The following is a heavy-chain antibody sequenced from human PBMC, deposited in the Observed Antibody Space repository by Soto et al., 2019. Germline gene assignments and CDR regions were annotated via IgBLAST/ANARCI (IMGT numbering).Heavy chain of an antibody. D-gene: IGHD4-17*01. CDR1: GYTFTNFY. CDR3: ARTPSDHDDYGSLSLEFDY. Sequence: QVQLVQSGAEVKPPGASVKVSCTASGYTFTNFYMHWVRQAPGQGLEWMGIINPSGGSTSYAQRFQGRVTMTRDSSTNTVYMELSSLRSEDSAVYYCARTPSDHDDYGSLSLEFDYWGQGTLVTVSS. CDR2: INPSGGST. J-gene: IGHJ4*02. V-gene: IGHV1-46*03.